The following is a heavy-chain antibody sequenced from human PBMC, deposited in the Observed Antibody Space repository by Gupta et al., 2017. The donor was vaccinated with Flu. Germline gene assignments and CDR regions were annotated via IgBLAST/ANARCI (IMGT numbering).Heavy chain of an antibody. Sequence: EVQLLESGGGLVQPGGSLRLSCAASGFTFSSYAMSWVRQAPGKGLEWVSAISGSGGSTYYADSVKGRFTISRDNSKNTLYLQMNSLRAEDTAVYYCAKDPVFGIAVAGIEGMDVWGQGTTVTVSS. CDR1: GFTFSSYA. D-gene: IGHD6-19*01. CDR3: AKDPVFGIAVAGIEGMDV. V-gene: IGHV3-23*01. CDR2: ISGSGGST. J-gene: IGHJ6*02.